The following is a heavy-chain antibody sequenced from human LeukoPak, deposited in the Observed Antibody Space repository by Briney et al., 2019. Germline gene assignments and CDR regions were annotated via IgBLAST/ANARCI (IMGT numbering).Heavy chain of an antibody. V-gene: IGHV3-48*04. D-gene: IGHD3-3*01. CDR1: GFTFSNAW. CDR2: ISAASSTV. CDR3: ARVGRDYDFWSGYYDY. J-gene: IGHJ4*02. Sequence: GGSLRLSCAASGFTFSNAWMSWVRQAPGKGLEWISYISAASSTVHYADSVKGRFTISRDNAKNSLYLQMNSLRAEDTAVYYCARVGRDYDFWSGYYDYWGQGTLVTVSS.